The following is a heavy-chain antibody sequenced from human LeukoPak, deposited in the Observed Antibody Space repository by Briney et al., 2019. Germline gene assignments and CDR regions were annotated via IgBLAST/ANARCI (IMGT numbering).Heavy chain of an antibody. CDR2: IYHSGST. Sequence: SETLSLTCTVSGYSISSGYYWGWIRQPPGKGLEWIGSIYHSGSTYYNPSLKSRVTISVDTSKNQFSLKLSSVTAADTAVYYCARGDYYDSSGPFFPFDYWGQGTLVTVSS. D-gene: IGHD3-22*01. CDR1: GYSISSGYY. V-gene: IGHV4-38-2*02. J-gene: IGHJ4*02. CDR3: ARGDYYDSSGPFFPFDY.